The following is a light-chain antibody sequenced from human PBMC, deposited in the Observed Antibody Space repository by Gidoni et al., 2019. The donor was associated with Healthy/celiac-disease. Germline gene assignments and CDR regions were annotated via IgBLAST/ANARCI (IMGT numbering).Light chain of an antibody. J-gene: IGKJ4*01. CDR3: QQRSNT. V-gene: IGKV3-11*01. Sequence: EIVLTQSPATLSLSPGERATLSCRASQSVRSYLAWYQQKPGQAPRLLIYDASNRATGIPARFSGSGSGTDFTLTISSLEPEDFAVYYCQQRSNTFGGGTKVEIK. CDR1: QSVRSY. CDR2: DAS.